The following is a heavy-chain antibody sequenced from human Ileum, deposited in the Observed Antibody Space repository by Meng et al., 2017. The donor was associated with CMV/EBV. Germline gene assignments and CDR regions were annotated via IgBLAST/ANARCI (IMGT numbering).Heavy chain of an antibody. CDR3: ARGPGGFGDFNFDY. J-gene: IGHJ4*02. V-gene: IGHV4-4*07. Sequence: PALLNRYETLSPTFTLSGDSIPSFYWSWFRQPAGKALEWIGRIYHGGSTNYNPSLKSRVTLSVDTSKNQFSMRLTSVTAADTAVYYCARGPGGFGDFNFDYWGQGTLVTVSS. D-gene: IGHD3-16*01. CDR2: IYHGGST. CDR1: GDSIPSFY.